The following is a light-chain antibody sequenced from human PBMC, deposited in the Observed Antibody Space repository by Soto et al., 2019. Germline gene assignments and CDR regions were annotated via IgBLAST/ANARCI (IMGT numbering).Light chain of an antibody. Sequence: QPSLTQSSSASASLGSSVKLTCTLSSGYSSYIIAWHQQQPRKAPRYLMKLEGSGNYNKGSGVPDRFSGSSSGADRYLTISNLPSEDEADYYCATWDNNSYVFGTGTTVT. V-gene: IGLV4-60*03. CDR3: ATWDNNSYV. CDR2: LEGSGNY. CDR1: SGYSSYI. J-gene: IGLJ1*01.